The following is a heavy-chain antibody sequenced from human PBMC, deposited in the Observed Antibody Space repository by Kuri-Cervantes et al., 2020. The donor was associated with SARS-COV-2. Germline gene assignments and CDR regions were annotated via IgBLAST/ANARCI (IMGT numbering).Heavy chain of an antibody. CDR3: AREFPQGRIFGVVPTRYYYYYMDV. CDR1: GGSISSYY. Sequence: GSLRLSCTVSGGSISSYYWSWIRQPPGKGLEWIGYIYYSGSTNYNPSLKSRVTISVDTSKNQFSLKLSSVTAADTDVYYCAREFPQGRIFGVVPTRYYYYYMDVWGKGTTVTVSS. D-gene: IGHD3-3*01. CDR2: IYYSGST. J-gene: IGHJ6*03. V-gene: IGHV4-59*12.